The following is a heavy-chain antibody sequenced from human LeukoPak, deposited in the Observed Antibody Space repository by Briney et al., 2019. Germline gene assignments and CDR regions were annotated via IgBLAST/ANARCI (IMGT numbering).Heavy chain of an antibody. Sequence: PSETLSLTCAVYGGSFSGYYWSWIRQPPGKGLEWIGEINHSGSTNYNPSLKSRVTISVDTSKNQFSLKLCSVTAADTAVYYCARGEAASFDYWGQGTLVTVSS. CDR2: INHSGST. V-gene: IGHV4-34*01. D-gene: IGHD2-15*01. CDR1: GGSFSGYY. CDR3: ARGEAASFDY. J-gene: IGHJ4*02.